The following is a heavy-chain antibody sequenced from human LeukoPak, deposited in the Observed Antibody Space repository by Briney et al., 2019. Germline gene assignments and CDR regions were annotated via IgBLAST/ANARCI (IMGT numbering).Heavy chain of an antibody. CDR3: ARDTNYGAGGFDY. J-gene: IGHJ4*02. V-gene: IGHV4-59*12. Sequence: SETLSLTCTVSGGSISRYYWSWIRQPPGKGLEWIGYIYYSGITNYNPSLKSRVTISVDTSKKQFSLKLSSVTAADTAVYYCARDTNYGAGGFDYWGQGTLVTVSS. CDR2: IYYSGIT. CDR1: GGSISRYY. D-gene: IGHD3-10*01.